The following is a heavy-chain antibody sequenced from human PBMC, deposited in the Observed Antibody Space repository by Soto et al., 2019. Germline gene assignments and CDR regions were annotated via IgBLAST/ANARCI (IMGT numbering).Heavy chain of an antibody. CDR1: GFTFSDYY. Sequence: GGSLRLSCAASGFTFSDYYMSWIRQAPGKGLEWVSYISSSGSIIYYADSVKGRFAISRDNARNSLYLQLNSLRAEDTAVYYCARDQGYYDSSGYFDYWGQGTLVTVSS. J-gene: IGHJ4*02. CDR2: ISSSGSII. V-gene: IGHV3-11*01. CDR3: ARDQGYYDSSGYFDY. D-gene: IGHD3-22*01.